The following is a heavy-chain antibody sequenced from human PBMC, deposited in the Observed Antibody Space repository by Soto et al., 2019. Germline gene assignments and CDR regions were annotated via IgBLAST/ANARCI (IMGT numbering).Heavy chain of an antibody. CDR1: GGSVSSGSYY. Sequence: PSETLSLTCTVSGGSVSSGSYYWSWIRRPPGKALESIGYIYSSGSTNYNPSLKSRVTISIDTSKNQFSLKLTSVTAADTAVYYCARGSYYYSSDSKKCFDYWGQGILVTVSS. CDR2: IYSSGST. D-gene: IGHD3-22*01. CDR3: ARGSYYYSSDSKKCFDY. V-gene: IGHV4-61*01. J-gene: IGHJ4*02.